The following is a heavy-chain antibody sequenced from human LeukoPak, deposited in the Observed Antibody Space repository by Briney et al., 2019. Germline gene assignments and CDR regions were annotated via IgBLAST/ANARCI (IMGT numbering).Heavy chain of an antibody. Sequence: GGSLRLSCAASGFTFSSYSMNWVRQAPGKGLEWVSSISSSSSYIYYADSVKGRFTISRDNAKNSLYLQMNSLRAEDTAVYYCARAGVGATLNFDYWGRGTLVTVSS. CDR1: GFTFSSYS. J-gene: IGHJ4*02. CDR2: ISSSSSYI. CDR3: ARAGVGATLNFDY. D-gene: IGHD1-26*01. V-gene: IGHV3-21*01.